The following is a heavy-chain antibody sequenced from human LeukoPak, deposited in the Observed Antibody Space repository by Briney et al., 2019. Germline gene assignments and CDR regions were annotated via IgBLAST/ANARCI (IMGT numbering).Heavy chain of an antibody. CDR2: ITANGGST. CDR1: GFTFSTYA. J-gene: IGHJ4*02. D-gene: IGHD2-15*01. CDR3: AKATLGSCSGARCYPFDY. Sequence: PGGSLGLSCAASGFTFSTYAINWVRQVPGKGLEWVSSITANGGSTYLADSVKGRFTISRGNSKNTLYLQMNSLRAEDTAVYYCAKATLGSCSGARCYPFDYWGQGTLVTVSS. V-gene: IGHV3-23*01.